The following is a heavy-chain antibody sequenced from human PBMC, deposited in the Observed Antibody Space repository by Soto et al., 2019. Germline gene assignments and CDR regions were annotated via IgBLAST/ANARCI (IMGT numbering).Heavy chain of an antibody. J-gene: IGHJ6*02. D-gene: IGHD3-3*01. CDR1: GGSFSGYY. V-gene: IGHV4-34*01. CDR3: ARARDVLVLRFFSGVNMRMDV. Sequence: PSETLSLTCAVYGGSFSGYYWSWIRQPPGKGLEWIGEINHSGSTNYNPSLKSRVTISVDTSKNQFSLKLSSVTAADTAVYYCARARDVLVLRFFSGVNMRMDVWGQGTTVPVSS. CDR2: INHSGST.